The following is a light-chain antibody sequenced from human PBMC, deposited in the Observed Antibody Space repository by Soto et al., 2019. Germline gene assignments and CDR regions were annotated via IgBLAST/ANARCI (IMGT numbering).Light chain of an antibody. V-gene: IGKV3-11*01. CDR1: QSVSSY. J-gene: IGKJ5*01. CDR3: QQRNNWPPIT. CDR2: DAS. Sequence: EIVLTQSPATLSLSAWERATLSCRASQSVSSYLAWYQQKPGQAPRLLIYDASTRATGIPARFSGSGSETDFTLTITSLVPEDFAVYYCQQRNNWPPITFGQGTRLEI.